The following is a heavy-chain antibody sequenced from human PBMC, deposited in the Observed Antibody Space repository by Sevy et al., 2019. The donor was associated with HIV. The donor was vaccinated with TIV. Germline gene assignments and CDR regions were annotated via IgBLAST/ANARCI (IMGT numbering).Heavy chain of an antibody. J-gene: IGHJ4*02. CDR2: IYPGGSDT. Sequence: GESLKISCKGSGYSFSSYWIGWVRQMPGKGLEWMGIIYPGGSDTRYSPSFQGQVTISVDKSISTAYLQWSSLKASDTAMYYCASSLDYYGSGSHWDYWGQGTLVTVSS. V-gene: IGHV5-51*01. D-gene: IGHD3-10*01. CDR1: GYSFSSYW. CDR3: ASSLDYYGSGSHWDY.